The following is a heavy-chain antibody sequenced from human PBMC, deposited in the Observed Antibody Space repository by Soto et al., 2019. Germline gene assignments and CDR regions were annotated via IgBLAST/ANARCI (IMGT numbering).Heavy chain of an antibody. D-gene: IGHD3-10*01. V-gene: IGHV1-69*01. CDR1: GGTFSSYA. J-gene: IGHJ6*02. CDR2: IIPIFGTA. CDR3: AISTGRALYGSGSLDV. Sequence: QVQLVQSGAEVKKPGSSVKVSCKASGGTFSSYAISWVRQAPGQGLEWMGGIIPIFGTANYAQKFQGRVTITADESTISAYMELSSLRSEETAVYYCAISTGRALYGSGSLDVWGPGTTVTVSS.